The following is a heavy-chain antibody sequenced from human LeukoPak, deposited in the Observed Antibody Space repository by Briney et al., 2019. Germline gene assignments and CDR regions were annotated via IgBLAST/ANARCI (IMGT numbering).Heavy chain of an antibody. Sequence: GGSLRLSCAASGFTFSSYAMSWVRQAPGKGLEWVSAISGSGGSTYYADYVKGRFTISRDNSKNTLYLQMNSLRAEDTAVYYCEKDARVMEAAADTGDAFDIWGQGTMVTVSS. CDR2: ISGSGGST. V-gene: IGHV3-23*01. CDR1: GFTFSSYA. CDR3: EKDARVMEAAADTGDAFDI. J-gene: IGHJ3*02. D-gene: IGHD6-13*01.